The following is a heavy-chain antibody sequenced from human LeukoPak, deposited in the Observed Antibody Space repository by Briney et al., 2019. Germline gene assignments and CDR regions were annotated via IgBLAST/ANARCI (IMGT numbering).Heavy chain of an antibody. Sequence: SQTLSLTCAISGDSVSSNSAAWNWIRQSPSRGLEWLGRTYYRSKWYNDYAVSVKSRITINPDTSKNRFSLQLNSVTPEDTAVYYCARGGNKQLAPLAVGFDPWGQGTLVTVSS. J-gene: IGHJ5*02. V-gene: IGHV6-1*01. D-gene: IGHD6-6*01. CDR3: ARGGNKQLAPLAVGFDP. CDR1: GDSVSSNSAA. CDR2: TYYRSKWYN.